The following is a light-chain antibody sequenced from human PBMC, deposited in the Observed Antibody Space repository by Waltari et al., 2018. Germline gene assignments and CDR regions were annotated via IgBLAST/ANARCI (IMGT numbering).Light chain of an antibody. CDR3: QQYYNTPYT. V-gene: IGKV4-1*01. J-gene: IGKJ2*01. CDR1: PRGLSSPNNKPY. CDR2: WAS. Sequence: DVVMNQSPDSLAVSLGERATINCKSSPRGLSSPNNKPYLAWYQQKSGQPPKLLIYWASTRHSGVPDRFSGSGSGTDFTLTISGLQAEDVAVYYCQQYYNTPYTFGQGTKLEIK.